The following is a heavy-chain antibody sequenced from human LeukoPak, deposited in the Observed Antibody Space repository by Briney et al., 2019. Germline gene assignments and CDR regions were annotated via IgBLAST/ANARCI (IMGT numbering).Heavy chain of an antibody. CDR3: GRLHDDYTNGHFDS. V-gene: IGHV3-21*01. CDR1: GFTFSSYS. J-gene: IGHJ4*02. Sequence: GGSLRLSCAASGFTFSSYSMNWVRQAPGKGLEWVSSITSSSSYIYYADSVKGRFTISRDNAKKSLYLQLNSLRAEDTAVYYCGRLHDDYTNGHFDSWGQGTLVNVFS. CDR2: ITSSSSYI. D-gene: IGHD4-11*01.